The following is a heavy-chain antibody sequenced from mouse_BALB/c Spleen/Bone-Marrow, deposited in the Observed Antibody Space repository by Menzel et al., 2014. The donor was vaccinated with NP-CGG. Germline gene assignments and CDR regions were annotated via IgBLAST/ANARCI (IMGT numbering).Heavy chain of an antibody. J-gene: IGHJ4*01. V-gene: IGHV2-6-7*01. CDR2: IWGDGST. D-gene: IGHD1-1*01. CDR3: ARDYGTGAMDY. Sequence: VQGVESGPGLVAPSQSLAITCTVSGFSLTGYGVKWVRQPPGKGLEWLGEIWGDGSTDYNSALKSRLSISKDNSKSQVFLKMISLQTDDTARYYCARDYGTGAMDYWGQGTSVTVSS. CDR1: GFSLTGYG.